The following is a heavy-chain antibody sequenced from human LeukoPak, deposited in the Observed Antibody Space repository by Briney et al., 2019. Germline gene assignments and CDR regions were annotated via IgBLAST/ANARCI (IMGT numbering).Heavy chain of an antibody. CDR1: AASIRSSSHH. D-gene: IGHD3-22*01. Sequence: PSETLSLTCTISAASIRSSSHHWGWIRHSPGKGLEWIGSIYYGQTIYYNPSLKSRVTISVDRSKNQFSLKLSSVTAADTAVYYCARRMGDSSGYYYFDYWGQGTLVTVSS. J-gene: IGHJ4*02. V-gene: IGHV4-39*01. CDR2: IYYGQTI. CDR3: ARRMGDSSGYYYFDY.